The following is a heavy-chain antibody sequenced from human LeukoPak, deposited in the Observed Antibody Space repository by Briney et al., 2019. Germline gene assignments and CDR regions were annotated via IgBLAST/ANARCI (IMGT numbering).Heavy chain of an antibody. CDR2: IYSGGST. J-gene: IGHJ4*02. D-gene: IGHD1-26*01. V-gene: IGHV3-66*01. Sequence: GGSLRLSCAASGFTVSSNYLSWVRQAPGKGLEWVSTIYSGGSTYYADSVTGRFTISRDNSKNTLYLQMNSLRAEDTAVYYCARDFSSGSYLEDYWGQGTLVTVSS. CDR1: GFTVSSNY. CDR3: ARDFSSGSYLEDY.